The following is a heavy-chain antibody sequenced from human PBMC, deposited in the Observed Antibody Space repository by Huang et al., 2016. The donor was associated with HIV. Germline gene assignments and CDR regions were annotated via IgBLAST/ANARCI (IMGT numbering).Heavy chain of an antibody. CDR1: GGSFSGHY. J-gene: IGHJ3*02. D-gene: IGHD3-22*01. Sequence: QVQLQQWGAELLKPSETLSLTCAVSGGSFSGHYWTWIRQPPGRGLEWIGEISDSGSTTYHPSLKSRVTISGDTSQSQFSPKLNSVTAADTAIYYCARMFKYDSGGYWGNDAFDIWGQGTMVTVSS. V-gene: IGHV4-34*02. CDR2: ISDSGST. CDR3: ARMFKYDSGGYWGNDAFDI.